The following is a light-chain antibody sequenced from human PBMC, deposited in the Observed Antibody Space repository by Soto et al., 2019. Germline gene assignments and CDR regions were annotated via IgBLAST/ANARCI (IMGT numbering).Light chain of an antibody. CDR1: QSVIGN. V-gene: IGKV3-15*01. CDR2: DAS. J-gene: IGKJ5*01. CDR3: QQYGSSPRT. Sequence: EIVMTQSPATLSVSPGERATLSCWASQSVIGNLAWYQQKPGQAPRLLIYDASTRATGIPARLSGSGSGTEFTLTISSLESQDFGVYYCQQYGSSPRTFGQGTRLEI.